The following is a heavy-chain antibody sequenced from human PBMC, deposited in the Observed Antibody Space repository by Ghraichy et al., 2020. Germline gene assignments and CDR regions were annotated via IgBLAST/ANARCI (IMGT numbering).Heavy chain of an antibody. Sequence: GESLNISCKASGFTFGDYAMSWFRQAPGKGLEWVGFIRSKAFGGTTEYAASVKGRFTISRDDSKSIAYLQMNSLKTEDTAVYYCSRVVYPSGWYQLHQDYWGQGTLVIVSS. J-gene: IGHJ4*02. D-gene: IGHD6-19*01. CDR3: SRVVYPSGWYQLHQDY. V-gene: IGHV3-49*03. CDR2: IRSKAFGGTT. CDR1: GFTFGDYA.